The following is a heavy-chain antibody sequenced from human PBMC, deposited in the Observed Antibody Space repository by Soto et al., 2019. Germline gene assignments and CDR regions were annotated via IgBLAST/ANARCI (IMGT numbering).Heavy chain of an antibody. CDR3: ANSRISYYDFWSGYGPH. CDR2: ISGSGGST. J-gene: IGHJ4*02. D-gene: IGHD3-3*01. V-gene: IGHV3-23*01. CDR1: GFTFSSYA. Sequence: EGQLLESGGRLVQPGGSLRLSCAASGFTFSSYAMSWVRQAPGKGLEWVSAISGSGGSTYYADSVKGRFTISRDNSKNTLYLQMNSLRAEDTAVYYCANSRISYYDFWSGYGPHWGQGTLVTVSS.